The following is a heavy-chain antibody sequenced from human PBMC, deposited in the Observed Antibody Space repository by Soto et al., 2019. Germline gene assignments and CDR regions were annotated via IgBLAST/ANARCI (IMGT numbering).Heavy chain of an antibody. CDR3: ARGWGYDSNDYYYAY. CDR1: GGTFSRHA. CDR2: IIPTFGTA. Sequence: QVQLVQSGAEVRKPGSSVKVSCKASGGTFSRHAISWVRQAPGQGLEWMGGIIPTFGTANHAQKFQGRVTIIADESTSTVYMELRSMRSEDTAMYYCARGWGYDSNDYYYAYWGQGTLVIVSS. J-gene: IGHJ4*02. V-gene: IGHV1-69*01. D-gene: IGHD3-22*01.